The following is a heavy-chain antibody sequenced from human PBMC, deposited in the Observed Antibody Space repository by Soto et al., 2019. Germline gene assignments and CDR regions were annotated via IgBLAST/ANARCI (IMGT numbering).Heavy chain of an antibody. D-gene: IGHD1-7*01. J-gene: IGHJ5*02. CDR1: GFTFSSYE. CDR3: ARVGGTGTGWFGP. V-gene: IGHV3-48*03. CDR2: ISSSGSTI. Sequence: GGSLRLSCAASGFTFSSYEMNWVRQAPGKGLEWVSYISSSGSTIYYADSVKGRFTISRDNAKNSLYLQMNSLRAEDTAVYYCARVGGTGTGWFGPWGQGTLVTVSS.